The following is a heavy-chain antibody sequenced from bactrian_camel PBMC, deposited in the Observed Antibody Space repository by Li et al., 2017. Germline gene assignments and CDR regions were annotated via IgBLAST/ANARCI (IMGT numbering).Heavy chain of an antibody. Sequence: QLVESGGGSVQAGGSLRLSCGASGKRFNCMGWFRQAPGKQREGVATIFTGDGSTSYSDFVKGRFTISQDKTKNTIYLQMDSLKPDDSAMYYCAADSARGCTYGGSWFLEGYWGQGTQVTVSS. CDR2: IFTGDGST. CDR3: AADSARGCTYGGSWFLEGY. D-gene: IGHD6*01. CDR1: GKRFNC. V-gene: IGHV3S53*01. J-gene: IGHJ6*01.